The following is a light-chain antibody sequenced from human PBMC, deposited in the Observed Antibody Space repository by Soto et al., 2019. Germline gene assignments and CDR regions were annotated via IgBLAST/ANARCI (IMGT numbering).Light chain of an antibody. CDR1: SSDIGGYNY. CDR2: EVS. Sequence: ALAQPASVSGSPGQSITISCTGTSSDIGGYNYVSWYQQHPGKAPKLIISEVSNRPSGVSNRSSGSKSGNTASLTISGLQAEDEADYYCSSYTSDSTYVFGTGTKVTVL. V-gene: IGLV2-14*01. CDR3: SSYTSDSTYV. J-gene: IGLJ1*01.